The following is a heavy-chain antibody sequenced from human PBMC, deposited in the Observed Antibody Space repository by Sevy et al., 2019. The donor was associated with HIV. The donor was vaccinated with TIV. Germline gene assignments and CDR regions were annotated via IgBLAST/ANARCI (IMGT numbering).Heavy chain of an antibody. J-gene: IGHJ4*02. D-gene: IGHD3-10*01. CDR3: VRGRDYGNFDY. Sequence: GGSLRLSCAASGFNFSIYGMHWVRQAPGKGLEWVALIYFHGSIKYYVDSVKGRFTISRDNSKNTLYLQRNSLRVEDTAVYYCVRGRDYGNFDYWGQGTLVTVSS. CDR2: IYFHGSIK. CDR1: GFNFSIYG. V-gene: IGHV3-33*01.